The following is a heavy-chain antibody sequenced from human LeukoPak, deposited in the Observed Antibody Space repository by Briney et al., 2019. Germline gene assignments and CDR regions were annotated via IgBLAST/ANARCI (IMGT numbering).Heavy chain of an antibody. CDR3: ARDRAFCSGGRCYLLDYYYYMDV. Sequence: GGSLRLSGAASGFTFSSYSMNWVRQAPGKGLEWVSSISSSSSYIYYADSVKGRFTISRDNAKNSLYLQMNSLRAEDTAVYYCARDRAFCSGGRCYLLDYYYYMDVWGKGTTVTVSS. J-gene: IGHJ6*03. V-gene: IGHV3-21*01. CDR1: GFTFSSYS. CDR2: ISSSSSYI. D-gene: IGHD2-15*01.